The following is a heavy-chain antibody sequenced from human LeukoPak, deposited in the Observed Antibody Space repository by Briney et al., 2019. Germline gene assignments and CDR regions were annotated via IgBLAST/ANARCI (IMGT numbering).Heavy chain of an antibody. J-gene: IGHJ4*02. D-gene: IGHD3-22*01. Sequence: GGSLRLSCAASGFTFNNYWMNWVRQAPGKGLEWVATIKDDGSDKYYLDSVKGRFTISRDNSKNSLYLQMNILRADDTAVYYRARAPLFYDTSGYPYWGQGTLVTVSP. V-gene: IGHV3-7*01. CDR3: ARAPLFYDTSGYPY. CDR1: GFTFNNYW. CDR2: IKDDGSDK.